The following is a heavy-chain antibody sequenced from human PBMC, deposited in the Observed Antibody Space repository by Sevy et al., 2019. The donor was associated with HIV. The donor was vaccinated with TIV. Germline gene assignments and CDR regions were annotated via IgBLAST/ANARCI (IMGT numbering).Heavy chain of an antibody. CDR1: GFTFSSYS. Sequence: GGSLRLSCAASGFTFSSYSMNWVRQAPGKGLEWVSSISSSSSYIYYADSVKGRFTISRDNAKNSRYLQMNSLRAEDTAVYYCARVGYCSGGSCYSDFDYWGQGTLVTVSS. CDR2: ISSSSSYI. J-gene: IGHJ4*02. D-gene: IGHD2-15*01. CDR3: ARVGYCSGGSCYSDFDY. V-gene: IGHV3-21*01.